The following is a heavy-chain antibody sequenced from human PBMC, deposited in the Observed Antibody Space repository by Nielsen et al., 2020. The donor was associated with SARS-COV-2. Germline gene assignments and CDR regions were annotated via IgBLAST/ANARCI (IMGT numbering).Heavy chain of an antibody. Sequence: GESLKISCGASGFTISSSFMSWVRQAAGKGLDWASVIYTDGSTSHADSVKGRFTISRDNSKNTLYLQMNSLRAEDTAVYYCAVATIVAYPYYGMDVWGQGTTVTVSS. CDR3: AVATIVAYPYYGMDV. CDR2: IYTDGST. D-gene: IGHD5-24*01. CDR1: GFTISSSF. V-gene: IGHV3-53*05. J-gene: IGHJ6*02.